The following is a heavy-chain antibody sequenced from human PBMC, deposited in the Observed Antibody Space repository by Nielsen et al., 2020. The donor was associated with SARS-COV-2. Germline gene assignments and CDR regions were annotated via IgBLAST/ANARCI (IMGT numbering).Heavy chain of an antibody. Sequence: GESLEISCAASGFTFSSYWMSWVRQAPGKGLEWVANIKQDGSEKYYVDSVKGRFTISRDNAKNSLYLQMNSLRAEDTAVYYCARQFRAAAGLGWFDPWGQGTLVTVSS. CDR2: IKQDGSEK. J-gene: IGHJ5*02. CDR1: GFTFSSYW. CDR3: ARQFRAAAGLGWFDP. D-gene: IGHD6-13*01. V-gene: IGHV3-7*01.